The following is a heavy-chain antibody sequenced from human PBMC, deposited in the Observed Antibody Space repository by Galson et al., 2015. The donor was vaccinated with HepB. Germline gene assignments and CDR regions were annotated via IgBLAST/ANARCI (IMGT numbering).Heavy chain of an antibody. D-gene: IGHD3-22*01. CDR1: GSILSSYS. Sequence: SLRLSCAASGSILSSYSMNWVRQAPGKGLEWVGRIKSKTDGGTTDYAAPVKVRFTISRDDSKNTLYLQMNSLKTEDTAVYYCTTDQNYYDSSGYHIAYFDYWGQGTLVTVSS. V-gene: IGHV3-15*07. CDR2: IKSKTDGGTT. J-gene: IGHJ4*02. CDR3: TTDQNYYDSSGYHIAYFDY.